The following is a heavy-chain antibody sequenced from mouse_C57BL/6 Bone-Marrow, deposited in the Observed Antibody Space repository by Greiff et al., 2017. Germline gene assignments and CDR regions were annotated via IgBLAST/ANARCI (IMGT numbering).Heavy chain of an antibody. Sequence: EVQLQQPGAELVKPGASVKLSCTASGFNITDYYMHWVKQRPEQGLEWIGRIDPEDGETKYAPKFQGKATITADTSSNTAYLQLSSLTSEDTAVCSCDLLPLYYLDYWGQGTTLTVSS. CDR2: IDPEDGET. J-gene: IGHJ2*01. CDR3: DLLPLYYLDY. V-gene: IGHV14-2*01. CDR1: GFNITDYY. D-gene: IGHD6-2*01.